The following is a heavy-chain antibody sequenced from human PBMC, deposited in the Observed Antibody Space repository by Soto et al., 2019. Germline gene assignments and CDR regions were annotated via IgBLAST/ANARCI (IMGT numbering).Heavy chain of an antibody. CDR3: ARDDSRDYGDYYPSMDV. CDR2: IYYSGST. V-gene: IGHV4-59*01. D-gene: IGHD4-17*01. CDR1: GGSISSYY. Sequence: SETLSLTCTVSGGSISSYYWSWIRQPPGKGLEWIGYIYYSGSTNYNPSLKSRVTISVDTSKNQFSLKLSSVTAADTAVYYCARDDSRDYGDYYPSMDVWGQGTTVTVSS. J-gene: IGHJ6*02.